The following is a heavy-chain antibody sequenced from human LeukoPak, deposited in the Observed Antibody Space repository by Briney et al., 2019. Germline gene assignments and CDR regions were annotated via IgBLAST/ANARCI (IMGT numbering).Heavy chain of an antibody. D-gene: IGHD3-22*01. CDR3: ARAHHDSSGYYYYYFDY. Sequence: ASVKVSCKASGYTFIDHYIHWVRQAPGQGLEWMGRINPNSGGTNYAQKFQGRVTMTRDTSISTAYMELSRLRSDDTAVYYCARAHHDSSGYYYYYFDYWGQGTLVTVSS. CDR1: GYTFIDHY. V-gene: IGHV1-2*06. CDR2: INPNSGGT. J-gene: IGHJ4*02.